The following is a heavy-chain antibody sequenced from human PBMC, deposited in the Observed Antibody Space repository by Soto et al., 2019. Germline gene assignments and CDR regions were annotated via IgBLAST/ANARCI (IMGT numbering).Heavy chain of an antibody. CDR2: IDYSGDT. Sequence: SETLSVTCSVSGGSICRKGFYCGWIRQAPGKGLEWLGSIDYSGDTYYNPSLKSRVTISVGTSKNEFSLKVNSVTAADTAVYYCARHYCTGGPCYFDYWGQGTLVTVSS. J-gene: IGHJ4*02. CDR1: GGSICRKGFY. D-gene: IGHD2-8*02. V-gene: IGHV4-39*01. CDR3: ARHYCTGGPCYFDY.